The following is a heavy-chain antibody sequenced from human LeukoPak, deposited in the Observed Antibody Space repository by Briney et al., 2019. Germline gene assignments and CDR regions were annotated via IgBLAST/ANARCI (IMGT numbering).Heavy chain of an antibody. Sequence: PGGSLRLSCAASGFTFSSYEMNWVRQAPGKGLEWVSYISSSGSTIYYADSVKGRFTISRDNAKNSLYLQMNSLRVEDTAVYYCARNTYYYERSGWKAFDIWGQGTMVTVSS. CDR3: ARNTYYYERSGWKAFDI. D-gene: IGHD3-22*01. J-gene: IGHJ3*02. V-gene: IGHV3-48*03. CDR1: GFTFSSYE. CDR2: ISSSGSTI.